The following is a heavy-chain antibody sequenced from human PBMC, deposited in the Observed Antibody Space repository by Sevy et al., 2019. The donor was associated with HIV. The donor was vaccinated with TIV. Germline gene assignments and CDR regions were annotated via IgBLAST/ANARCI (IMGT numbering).Heavy chain of an antibody. Sequence: GGSLRLSCTASGFTFGDYAMSWVRQAPGKGLEWVGFIRSKAYGGTTEYAASVKGRFTISRDDSKSIAYLQMNSLKPEDTAVYYCTRPYYDILTGYYTYYFDYWGQGTLVTVSS. J-gene: IGHJ4*02. CDR1: GFTFGDYA. V-gene: IGHV3-49*04. CDR2: IRSKAYGGTT. CDR3: TRPYYDILTGYYTYYFDY. D-gene: IGHD3-9*01.